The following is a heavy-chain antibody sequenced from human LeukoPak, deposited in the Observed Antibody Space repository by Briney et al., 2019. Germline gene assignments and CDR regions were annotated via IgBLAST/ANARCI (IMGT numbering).Heavy chain of an antibody. CDR3: ARGRFYVFDI. CDR2: INHRGNT. J-gene: IGHJ3*02. CDR1: GGSLRDYS. V-gene: IGHV4-34*01. Sequence: KPSETLSLTCGISGGSLRDYSWTWIRQPPGQGLEWIGEINHRGNTDFNPSLKSRVTISVDTSKNQFPLTLVSVTAAETALYFFARGRFYVFDIWGQGTLVTVSS. D-gene: IGHD2/OR15-2a*01.